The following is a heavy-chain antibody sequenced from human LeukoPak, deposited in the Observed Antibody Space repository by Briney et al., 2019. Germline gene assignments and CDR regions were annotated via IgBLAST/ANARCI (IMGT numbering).Heavy chain of an antibody. CDR1: GYTFTGYY. CDR2: INPNSGGT. Sequence: ASAKVSCKASGYTFTGYYMHWVRQAPGQGLEWMGWINPNSGGTNYAQKFQGRVTMTRDTSISTAYMELSRLRSDDTAVYYCARDQRGSGGLDYWGQGTLVTVSS. CDR3: ARDQRGSGGLDY. J-gene: IGHJ4*02. D-gene: IGHD3-10*01. V-gene: IGHV1-2*02.